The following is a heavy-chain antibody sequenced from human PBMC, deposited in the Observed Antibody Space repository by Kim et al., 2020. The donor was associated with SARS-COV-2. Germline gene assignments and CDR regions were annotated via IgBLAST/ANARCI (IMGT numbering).Heavy chain of an antibody. CDR1: GFTFSSYE. Sequence: GGSLRLSCAASGFTFSSYEMNWVRQAPGKGLEWVSYISSSGSTIYYADSVKGRFTISRDNAKNSLYLQMNSLRAEDTAVYYCARVAGYCSGGSCYPKAYGMDDWGQGTTVTVSS. CDR3: ARVAGYCSGGSCYPKAYGMDD. CDR2: ISSSGSTI. J-gene: IGHJ6*02. V-gene: IGHV3-48*03. D-gene: IGHD2-15*01.